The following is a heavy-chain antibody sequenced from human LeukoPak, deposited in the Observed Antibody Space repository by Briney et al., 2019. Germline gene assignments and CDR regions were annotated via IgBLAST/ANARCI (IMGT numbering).Heavy chain of an antibody. CDR1: GFTFSSYA. D-gene: IGHD2-15*01. V-gene: IGHV3-21*01. J-gene: IGHJ4*02. Sequence: GGSLRLSCAASGFTFSSYAMNWVRQAPGKSLEWVSSISSGSSYIYYADSVKGRFTISRDNAKDSLYLQMNSPRADDTAVYYCARSSGGFDYWGQGTLVTVSS. CDR2: ISSGSSYI. CDR3: ARSSGGFDY.